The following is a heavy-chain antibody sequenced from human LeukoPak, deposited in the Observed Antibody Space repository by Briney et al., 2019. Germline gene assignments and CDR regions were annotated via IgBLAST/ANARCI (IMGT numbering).Heavy chain of an antibody. CDR1: GFTVSSNY. CDR2: IYSGGST. D-gene: IGHD6-19*01. J-gene: IGHJ4*02. V-gene: IGHV3-53*01. CDR3: ARGAPGYSSGWYPDY. Sequence: GGSLRLSCAASGFTVSSNYMSWVRQAPGKGLEWVSVIYSGGSTYYADSVKGRFTISRESSKNTLYLQMNSLRADDTAVYYCARGAPGYSSGWYPDYWGQGTLVTVSS.